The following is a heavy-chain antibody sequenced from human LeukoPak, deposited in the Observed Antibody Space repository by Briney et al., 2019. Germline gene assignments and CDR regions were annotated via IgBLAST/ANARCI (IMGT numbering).Heavy chain of an antibody. Sequence: SETLSLTCAVSGRSISSSNWWSWVRQSPGKGLEWIGEISHVGSTNYNPSLKSPVTISVDTSKKQFSLKLTSVTAADTAVYYCARRRDRFDYWGQGILVTVSS. CDR3: ARRRDRFDY. CDR2: ISHVGST. CDR1: GRSISSSNW. V-gene: IGHV4-4*02. J-gene: IGHJ4*02.